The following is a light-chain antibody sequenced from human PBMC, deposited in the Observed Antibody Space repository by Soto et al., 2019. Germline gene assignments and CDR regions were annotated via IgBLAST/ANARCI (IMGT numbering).Light chain of an antibody. CDR1: QSVTGTN. CDR3: QQYGRSSLT. J-gene: IGKJ3*01. Sequence: EIVLTQSPGTLSLSPGEGATLSCRASQSVTGTNLAWYQQRPGQAPRLLIYDAVRRATGIPDRFSGSGSGTDFTLTISRLDPEDFAVYYCQQYGRSSLTFGPGTKVDIK. V-gene: IGKV3-20*01. CDR2: DAV.